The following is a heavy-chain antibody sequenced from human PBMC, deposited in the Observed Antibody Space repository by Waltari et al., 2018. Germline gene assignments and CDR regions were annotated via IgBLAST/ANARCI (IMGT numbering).Heavy chain of an antibody. CDR3: ARAPRLYYYDSSGYYFDY. J-gene: IGHJ4*02. CDR1: GYTFTSYA. CDR2: INAGNGNT. Sequence: QVQLVQSGAEGNKPGASGKASCKASGYTFTSYALHWARQAPGQRLEWMGWINAGNGNTKYSQKFQGRVTITRDTSASTAYMELSSLRSEDTAVYYCARAPRLYYYDSSGYYFDYWGQGTLVTVSS. D-gene: IGHD3-22*01. V-gene: IGHV1-3*01.